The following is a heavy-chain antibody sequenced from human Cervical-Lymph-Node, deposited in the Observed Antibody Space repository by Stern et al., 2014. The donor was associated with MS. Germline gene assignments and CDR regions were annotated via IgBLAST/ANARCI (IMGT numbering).Heavy chain of an antibody. D-gene: IGHD4-17*01. CDR1: GCTFSNYA. Sequence: VQLVQSGAEVKKPGASVKVSCKASGCTFSNYATSWVRQAPGQGLEWMGGIGPLFGKPNYAQKVQGRVTITADESTSTAYMDLSSLRSEDTAVYYGASPLTATSVPFGYYGMDVWGQGTTVTVS. CDR2: IGPLFGKP. CDR3: ASPLTATSVPFGYYGMDV. V-gene: IGHV1-69*12. J-gene: IGHJ6*02.